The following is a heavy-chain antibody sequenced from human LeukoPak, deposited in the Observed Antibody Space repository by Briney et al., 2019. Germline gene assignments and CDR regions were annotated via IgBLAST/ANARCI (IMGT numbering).Heavy chain of an antibody. CDR3: ARRSGIAVAGAFDC. CDR2: IYSGGST. CDR1: RFTVSSNY. Sequence: GGSLRLSCAASRFTVSSNYMSWVRQAPGKGLEWVSVIYSGGSTYYADSVKGRFTISRDNSKNTLYLQMNSLRAEDTAVYYCARRSGIAVAGAFDCWGQGTMVTVSS. V-gene: IGHV3-53*01. J-gene: IGHJ3*01. D-gene: IGHD6-19*01.